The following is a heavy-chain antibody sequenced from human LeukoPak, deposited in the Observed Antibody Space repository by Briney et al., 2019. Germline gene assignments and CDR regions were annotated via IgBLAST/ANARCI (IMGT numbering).Heavy chain of an antibody. Sequence: GGSLRLSCAASGFTFSSYSMNWVRQAPGKGLEWVSSISSSSSYIYYADSVKGRFTISRDNAKNSLYLQMNSLRAEDTVVYYCARDSFGLQSDYWGQGTLVTVSS. CDR2: ISSSSSYI. V-gene: IGHV3-21*01. CDR1: GFTFSSYS. CDR3: ARDSFGLQSDY. D-gene: IGHD3-16*01. J-gene: IGHJ4*02.